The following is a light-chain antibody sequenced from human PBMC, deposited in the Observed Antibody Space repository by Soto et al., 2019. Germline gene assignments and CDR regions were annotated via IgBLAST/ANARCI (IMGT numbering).Light chain of an antibody. CDR1: SSDIGVYNY. J-gene: IGLJ1*01. Sequence: QSALTQPASVSGSPGQSITISCTGNSSDIGVYNYVSWYLHHPGKAPKLMIYDVSNRPSGVSNRVSGSKSGNTASLTISGLQAEDEADYYCSSYTSSSTRVFGTGTKLTVL. CDR3: SSYTSSSTRV. CDR2: DVS. V-gene: IGLV2-14*03.